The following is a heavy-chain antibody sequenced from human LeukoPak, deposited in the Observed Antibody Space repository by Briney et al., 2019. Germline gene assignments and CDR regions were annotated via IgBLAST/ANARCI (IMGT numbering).Heavy chain of an antibody. Sequence: SQTLSLTCTVSGGSISSGGYYWSWIRQPPGKGLEWIGYIYHSGSTYYNPSLKSRVTISVDTSKNQFSLKLSSVTAADTAVYYCARHNERPVTTNDAFDIWGQGTMVTVSS. D-gene: IGHD4-17*01. CDR2: IYHSGST. J-gene: IGHJ3*02. CDR1: GGSISSGGYY. V-gene: IGHV4-30-2*02. CDR3: ARHNERPVTTNDAFDI.